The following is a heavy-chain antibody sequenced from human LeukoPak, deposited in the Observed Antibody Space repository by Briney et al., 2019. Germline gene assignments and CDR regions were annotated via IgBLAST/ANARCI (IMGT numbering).Heavy chain of an antibody. Sequence: GGSLRLSCAASGFTFSRYWMSWVRQVPRKGLEWVANIKQDGGEIYYVDSVKGRFTISRDNAKNSLYLQMNSLRAEDTAVYYCASQSMGGWYPVDYWGQGTLVTVSS. D-gene: IGHD6-19*01. CDR3: ASQSMGGWYPVDY. V-gene: IGHV3-7*03. CDR2: IKQDGGEI. J-gene: IGHJ4*02. CDR1: GFTFSRYW.